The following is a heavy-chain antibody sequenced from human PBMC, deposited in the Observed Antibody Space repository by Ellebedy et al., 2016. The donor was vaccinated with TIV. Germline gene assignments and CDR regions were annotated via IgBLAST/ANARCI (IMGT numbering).Heavy chain of an antibody. D-gene: IGHD1-1*01. Sequence: ASVKVSCKASGYTFTSYYMHWVRQAPGQGLEWMGWISAYNGKTNLAQKVQGRVTMTTDTSASTAYMDLRSLTYDETAVYYCARDSRDGRHLADDVFDIWGQGTMVTVSS. CDR2: ISAYNGKT. V-gene: IGHV1-18*04. J-gene: IGHJ3*02. CDR3: ARDSRDGRHLADDVFDI. CDR1: GYTFTSYY.